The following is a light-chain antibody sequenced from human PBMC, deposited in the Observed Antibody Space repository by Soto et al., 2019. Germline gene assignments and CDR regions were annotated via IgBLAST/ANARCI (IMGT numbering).Light chain of an antibody. V-gene: IGLV2-23*01. CDR2: KGT. CDR1: SDGGWAYKS. CDR3: CSSAPESTYV. Sequence: QSVLAQPDSASGSHGQSSTISCTGTSDGGWAYKSVSWYQQLPHKAPQVILYKGTQRPSGVSSRFSGSTSGNAASLTISGLQADDEADYFCCSSAPESTYVFGTGPKVTVL. J-gene: IGLJ1*01.